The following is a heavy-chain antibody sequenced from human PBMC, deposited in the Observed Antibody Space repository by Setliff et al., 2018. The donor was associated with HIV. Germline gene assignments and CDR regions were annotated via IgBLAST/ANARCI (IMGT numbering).Heavy chain of an antibody. J-gene: IGHJ4*02. CDR3: ARAAVAGPWRKLDY. Sequence: ASVKVSCKASGYTFTSFGISWVRQAPGQGLEWMGRISAYNGNADHAQRLQGRVTMTTDTSTRTAYMELRSLRSDDTAVYYCARAAVAGPWRKLDYWGQGTLVTVSS. CDR1: GYTFTSFG. D-gene: IGHD6-19*01. CDR2: ISAYNGNA. V-gene: IGHV1-18*01.